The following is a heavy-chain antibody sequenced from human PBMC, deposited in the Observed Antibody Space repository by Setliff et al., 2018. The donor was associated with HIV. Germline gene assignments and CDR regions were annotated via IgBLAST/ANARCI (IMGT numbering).Heavy chain of an antibody. D-gene: IGHD3-3*01. CDR3: ARDQSDWFY. J-gene: IGHJ4*02. CDR2: IYYNGIT. CDR1: GGSISNSRYY. V-gene: IGHV4-39*07. Sequence: SETLSLTCTVSGGSISNSRYYWSWIRQPPGKGLEWIGSIYYNGITNYNPSLKSRVTVSADTSKYQFSLKLSSVTAADTAVYYCARDQSDWFYWGQGTRVTVSS.